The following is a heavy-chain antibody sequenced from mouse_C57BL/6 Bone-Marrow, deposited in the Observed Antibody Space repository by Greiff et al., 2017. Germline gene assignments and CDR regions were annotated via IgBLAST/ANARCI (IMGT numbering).Heavy chain of an antibody. CDR3: ARHHWDVWFAY. CDR1: EYEFPSHD. CDR2: INSDGGST. J-gene: IGHJ3*01. D-gene: IGHD4-1*01. Sequence: EVKLVESGGGLVQPGESLKLSCESNEYEFPSHDMSWVRKTPEKRLELVAAINSDGGSTYYPDTMERLFIISRDITKKTLYLQMRSLRSEDTALYDCARHHWDVWFAYWGQGTLVTVSA. V-gene: IGHV5-2*01.